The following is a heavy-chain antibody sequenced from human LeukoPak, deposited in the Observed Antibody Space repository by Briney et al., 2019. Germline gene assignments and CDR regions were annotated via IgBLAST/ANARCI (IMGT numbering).Heavy chain of an antibody. D-gene: IGHD4-17*01. Sequence: ASVMVSCKASGYTFTFYYMHWMRQAPGQGLEWMGWINPNSGSTNYAQKFQGRVTMARDTSISTAYMELSRLRSDDTAIYYCAREKDYGDFHFDLWGRGTLVTVSS. CDR1: GYTFTFYY. CDR2: INPNSGST. CDR3: AREKDYGDFHFDL. J-gene: IGHJ2*01. V-gene: IGHV1-2*02.